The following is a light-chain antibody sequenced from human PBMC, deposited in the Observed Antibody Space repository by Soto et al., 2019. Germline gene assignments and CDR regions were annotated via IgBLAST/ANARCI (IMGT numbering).Light chain of an antibody. CDR1: QDITNY. J-gene: IGKJ2*02. CDR3: QQFDSVPCT. CDR2: DAS. Sequence: IQMTQSPSSLSASVGDRVTITCQACQDITNYLIWYQQKPRKAPKVLIYDASSLGTGVSSRFSGSGSGTHFTLTISSLQPEDIATYYCQQFDSVPCTFGQGTKLEIK. V-gene: IGKV1-33*01.